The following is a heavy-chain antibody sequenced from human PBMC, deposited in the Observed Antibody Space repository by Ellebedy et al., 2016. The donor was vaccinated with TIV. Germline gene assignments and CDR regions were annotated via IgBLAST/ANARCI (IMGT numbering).Heavy chain of an antibody. V-gene: IGHV1-24*01. CDR2: FDPEDGET. J-gene: IGHJ6*02. CDR3: ATTTPDGVDYDILTGIMGWMDV. D-gene: IGHD3-9*01. CDR1: GYTLTELS. Sequence: ASVKVSXXVSGYTLTELSMHWVRQAPGKGLEWMGGFDPEDGETIYAQKFQGRVTMTEDTSTDTAYMELSSLRSEDTAVYYCATTTPDGVDYDILTGIMGWMDVWGQGTTVTVSS.